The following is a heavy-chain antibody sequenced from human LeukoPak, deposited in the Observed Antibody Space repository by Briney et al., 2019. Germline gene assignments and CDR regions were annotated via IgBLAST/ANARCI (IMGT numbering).Heavy chain of an antibody. J-gene: IGHJ4*02. CDR1: GLTFGDYA. Sequence: GGSLRLSCAASGLTFGDYAMHWARQAPGKGLEWVSGISWNSGSIGYADSVKGRFTISRDNAKNSLYLQMNSLRAEDTALYYCAKDHSVVITTGFDYWGQGTLVTVSS. CDR3: AKDHSVVITTGFDY. D-gene: IGHD3-22*01. V-gene: IGHV3-9*01. CDR2: ISWNSGSI.